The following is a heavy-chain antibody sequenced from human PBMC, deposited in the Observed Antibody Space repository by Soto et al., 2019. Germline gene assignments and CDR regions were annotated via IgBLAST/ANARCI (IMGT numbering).Heavy chain of an antibody. CDR2: IYHSGST. D-gene: IGHD5-12*01. CDR3: AAGGGLPRYS. Sequence: QLQLQESGSGLVKPSQTLSLTCAVSGGSISSGGYSWSWIRQPPGKGLEWIGYIYHSGSTYYNPSLRSRVTTSVDRSKNRFSLRLSSVTAADTAVYYCAAGGGLPRYSWGQGTLVTVSS. CDR1: GGSISSGGYS. J-gene: IGHJ4*02. V-gene: IGHV4-30-2*01.